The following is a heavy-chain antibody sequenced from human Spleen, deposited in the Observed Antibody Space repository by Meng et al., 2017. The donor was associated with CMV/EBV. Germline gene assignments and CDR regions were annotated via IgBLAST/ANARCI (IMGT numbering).Heavy chain of an antibody. CDR2: ISYDGKKK. CDR3: ARVKRVLVVPAAIGPYGMDV. D-gene: IGHD2-2*01. V-gene: IGHV3-30*04. Sequence: GGSLRLSCGASGFTFSSYGLHWVRQAPGKGLEWVAVISYDGKKKSYANFVKGRIIISRDNSKNTLYLQMNSLRPEDTAMYFCARVKRVLVVPAAIGPYGMDVWGQGTTVTVSS. J-gene: IGHJ6*02. CDR1: GFTFSSYG.